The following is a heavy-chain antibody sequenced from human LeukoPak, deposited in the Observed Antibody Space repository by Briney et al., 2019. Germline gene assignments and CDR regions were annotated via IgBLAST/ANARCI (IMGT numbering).Heavy chain of an antibody. J-gene: IGHJ4*02. Sequence: ASVKVSCKASGGTFSSYAISWVRQAPGQGLEWMGGIIPIFGTANYAQKFQGRVTITADESTSTAYMELSSLRSEDTAVYYCARGVQDYYDSSGYAYWGQGTLVTVSS. CDR1: GGTFSSYA. CDR2: IIPIFGTA. CDR3: ARGVQDYYDSSGYAY. V-gene: IGHV1-69*13. D-gene: IGHD3-22*01.